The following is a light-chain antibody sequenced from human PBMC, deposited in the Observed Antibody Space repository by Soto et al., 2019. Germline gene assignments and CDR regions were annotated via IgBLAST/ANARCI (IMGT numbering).Light chain of an antibody. Sequence: ALAQPASVSGSPGQSITISCTGSSSDVGAYHFVSWYQHHPGKAPKLILYEVTARPSGVSSRFSGSKSGNTASLTISGLQADEEANYYCSSYTSSNTPYVFGTGTKVNVL. CDR3: SSYTSSNTPYV. CDR1: SSDVGAYHF. CDR2: EVT. V-gene: IGLV2-14*01. J-gene: IGLJ1*01.